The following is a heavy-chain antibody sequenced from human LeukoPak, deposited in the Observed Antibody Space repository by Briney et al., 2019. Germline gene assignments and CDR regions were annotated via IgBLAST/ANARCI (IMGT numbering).Heavy chain of an antibody. J-gene: IGHJ4*02. CDR3: ARATVAAYYSDY. D-gene: IGHD2-15*01. CDR2: INHSGST. V-gene: IGHV4-34*01. Sequence: PSETLSLTCAVYGGSFSGYYWSWIRQPPGKGLEWIGEINHSGSTNYNPSLKSRVTISVDTSKDQFSLKLSSVTAADTAVYYCARATVAAYYSDYWGQGTLVTVSS. CDR1: GGSFSGYY.